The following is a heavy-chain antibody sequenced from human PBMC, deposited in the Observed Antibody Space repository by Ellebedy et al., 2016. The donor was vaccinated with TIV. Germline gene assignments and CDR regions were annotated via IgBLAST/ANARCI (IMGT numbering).Heavy chain of an antibody. Sequence: SLKISCAASGFTFDDYAMHWVRQAPGKGLEWVSGISWNSGSIGYADSVKGRFTISRDNAKNSLYLQMNSLRAEDTALYYCARVGATTAFDYWGQGTLVTVSS. CDR2: ISWNSGSI. V-gene: IGHV3-9*01. CDR3: ARVGATTAFDY. CDR1: GFTFDDYA. J-gene: IGHJ4*02. D-gene: IGHD1-26*01.